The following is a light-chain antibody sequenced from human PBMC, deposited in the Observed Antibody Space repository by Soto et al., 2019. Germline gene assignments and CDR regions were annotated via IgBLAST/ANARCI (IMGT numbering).Light chain of an antibody. CDR1: QSVSSSY. Sequence: EILLTQSPGTLSLSPGERATLSCRASQSVSSSYLAWYQQKPGQAPRLLIYGASSRATGIPDRFSGSGSGTDFTLTISRLVPEDFAVYYCQQYGSSPLTFGGGSKVDIK. CDR3: QQYGSSPLT. CDR2: GAS. J-gene: IGKJ4*01. V-gene: IGKV3-20*01.